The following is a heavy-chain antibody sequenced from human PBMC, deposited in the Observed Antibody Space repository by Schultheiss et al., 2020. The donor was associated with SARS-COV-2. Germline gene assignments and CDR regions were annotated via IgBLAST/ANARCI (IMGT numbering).Heavy chain of an antibody. V-gene: IGHV4-4*07. CDR3: ARDQRDYYDSSGSEYYFDY. D-gene: IGHD3-22*01. J-gene: IGHJ4*02. Sequence: SETLSLTYTVSGGSISSYYWSWIRQPAGKGLEWIGRIYTSGSTNYNPSLKSRVTMSVDTSKNQFSLKLSSVTAADTAVYYCARDQRDYYDSSGSEYYFDYWGQGTLVTVSS. CDR1: GGSISSYY. CDR2: IYTSGST.